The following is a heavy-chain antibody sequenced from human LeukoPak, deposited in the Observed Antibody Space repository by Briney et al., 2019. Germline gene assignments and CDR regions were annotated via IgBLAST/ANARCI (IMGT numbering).Heavy chain of an antibody. V-gene: IGHV1-2*02. D-gene: IGHD3-3*01. J-gene: IGHJ3*02. Sequence: ASVKVSCRASGYTFTGYYMHWVRQAPGQGLEWMGWINPNSGGTNYAQKFQGRVTMTRDTSISTAYMELSRLRSDDTAVYYCARDHLEWFIDAFDIWGQGTMVTVSS. CDR3: ARDHLEWFIDAFDI. CDR1: GYTFTGYY. CDR2: INPNSGGT.